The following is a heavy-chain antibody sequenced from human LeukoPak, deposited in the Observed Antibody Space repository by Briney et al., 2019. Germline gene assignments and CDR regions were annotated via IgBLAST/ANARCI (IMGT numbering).Heavy chain of an antibody. CDR3: ARDRLYGMDV. CDR2: INSDGSST. J-gene: IGHJ6*02. CDR1: GFAFSSYW. D-gene: IGHD6-6*01. Sequence: GGSLRLSCAASGFAFSSYWMHWVRQVPGKGLVWVSHINSDGSSTSYADSVKGRFTISRDNAKNTLYLQMNSLRAEDTAVYYCARDRLYGMDVWGQGTTVTVSS. V-gene: IGHV3-74*01.